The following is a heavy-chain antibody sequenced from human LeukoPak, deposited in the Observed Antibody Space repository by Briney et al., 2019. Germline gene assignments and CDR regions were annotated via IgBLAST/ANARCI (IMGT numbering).Heavy chain of an antibody. D-gene: IGHD3-10*01. V-gene: IGHV4-38-2*01. CDR1: GYSISSGYY. CDR3: ARSLLLWFGESLGY. J-gene: IGHJ4*02. Sequence: SSETLSLTCSVSGYSISSGYYWGWVRQSPGKGLEWIGNLYDSRSTYYNPSLTSRVTISVDTSKNQFSLKLSSVTAADTAVYYCARSLLLWFGESLGYWGQGTLVTVSS. CDR2: LYDSRST.